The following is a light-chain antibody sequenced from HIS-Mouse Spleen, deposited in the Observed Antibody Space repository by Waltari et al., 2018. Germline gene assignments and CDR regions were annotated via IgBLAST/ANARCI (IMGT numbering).Light chain of an antibody. V-gene: IGLV2-23*01. Sequence: QSALTQPASVSGSPGQSITISCTGTSSDVGSYNLVSGYQQHPGKAPKLMIYEGSKRPAGVSKRCSGSKSGNTASLTISGRQAEDEADYYCCSYAGSSTLVFGGGTKLTVL. J-gene: IGLJ2*01. CDR3: CSYAGSSTLV. CDR1: SSDVGSYNL. CDR2: EGS.